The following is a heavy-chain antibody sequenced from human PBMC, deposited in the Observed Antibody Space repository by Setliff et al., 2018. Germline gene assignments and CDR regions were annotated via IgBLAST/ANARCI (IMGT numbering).Heavy chain of an antibody. CDR2: ISAYNGNT. J-gene: IGHJ5*02. Sequence: ASVKVSCKASGGTFTSYGISWVRQAPGQGLEWMGWISAYNGNTNYAQKFQGRVTITADKSTSTAYMELSSLRSEDTAVYYCARYNWNTNWFDPWGQGTLVTVSS. CDR3: ARYNWNTNWFDP. D-gene: IGHD1-20*01. CDR1: GGTFTSYG. V-gene: IGHV1-18*01.